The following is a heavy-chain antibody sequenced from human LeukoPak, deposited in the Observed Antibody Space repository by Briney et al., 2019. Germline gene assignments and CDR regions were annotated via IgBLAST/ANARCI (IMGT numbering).Heavy chain of an antibody. CDR3: ARDGDSSGYYAAFDI. J-gene: IGHJ3*02. V-gene: IGHV3-48*02. Sequence: GGSLRLSCAASGFTFSSYSMNWVRQAPGKGLEWLSYISSSSSIIYYADSVKGRFTISRDNAKNSLYLQMNSLRDEDTAVYYCARDGDSSGYYAAFDIWGQGAMVTVSS. CDR2: ISSSSSII. D-gene: IGHD3-22*01. CDR1: GFTFSSYS.